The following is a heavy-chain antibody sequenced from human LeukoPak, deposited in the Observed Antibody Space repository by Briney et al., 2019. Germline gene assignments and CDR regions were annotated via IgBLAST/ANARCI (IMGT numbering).Heavy chain of an antibody. Sequence: ASVKVSCKASGYTSTNYYMYWVRQAPGQGLEWMGVINPSGGSTNYAQKFQGRVAMTRDTSTNTVYMELSSLRSEDTAVYYCARPPPSSSWPPEAYWGQGTLVTVSS. D-gene: IGHD6-13*01. CDR3: ARPPPSSSWPPEAY. CDR1: GYTSTNYY. J-gene: IGHJ4*02. V-gene: IGHV1-46*01. CDR2: INPSGGST.